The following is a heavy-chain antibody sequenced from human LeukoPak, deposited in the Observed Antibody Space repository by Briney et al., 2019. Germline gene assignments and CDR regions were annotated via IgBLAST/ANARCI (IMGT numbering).Heavy chain of an antibody. CDR2: ISAYNGNT. V-gene: IGHV1-18*01. D-gene: IGHD6-13*01. CDR1: GYTFTSYV. J-gene: IGHJ6*02. CDR3: ARPSLSSSWLAYYYYGMDV. Sequence: ASVKVSCKASGYTFTSYVISWVRQAPGQGLEWMGWISAYNGNTNYAQKLQGRVTMTTDTSTSTAYMELRSLRSDDTAVYYCARPSLSSSWLAYYYYGMDVWGQGTTVTVSS.